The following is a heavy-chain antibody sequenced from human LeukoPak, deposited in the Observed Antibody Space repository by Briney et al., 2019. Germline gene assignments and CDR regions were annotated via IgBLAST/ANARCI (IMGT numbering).Heavy chain of an antibody. J-gene: IGHJ4*02. CDR2: IYTSGST. CDR1: GGSISSGSYY. Sequence: SQTLSLTCTVSGGSISSGSYYWSWIRQPAGKGLEWIGRIYTSGSTNYNPSLKSRVTISVDTSKNQFSLKLSSVTAADTAVYYCARDRSLWGQGTLVTVSS. D-gene: IGHD3-10*01. V-gene: IGHV4-61*02. CDR3: ARDRSL.